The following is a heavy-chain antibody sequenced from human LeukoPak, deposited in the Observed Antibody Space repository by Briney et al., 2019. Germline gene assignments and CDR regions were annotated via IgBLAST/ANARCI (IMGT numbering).Heavy chain of an antibody. Sequence: SETLSLTCTVSGASISSGDYYWGWIRQSPGKGLEWIGTIYYSGSTNYNPSLKSRVTISVDTSENQFSLRLSSVTATDTAVYYCVRRGQRLNPGLYYFDYWGQGTLVTVSS. J-gene: IGHJ4*02. D-gene: IGHD6-25*01. V-gene: IGHV4-39*01. CDR1: GASISSGDYY. CDR2: IYYSGST. CDR3: VRRGQRLNPGLYYFDY.